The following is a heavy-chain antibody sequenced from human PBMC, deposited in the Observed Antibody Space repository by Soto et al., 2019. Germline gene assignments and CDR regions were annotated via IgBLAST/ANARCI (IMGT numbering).Heavy chain of an antibody. CDR2: INHSGTT. CDR1: GGSFSGYY. Sequence: SETLSLTCAVYGGSFSGYYWSWIRQPPGKGLEWIGEINHSGTTKYNPSLKSRVTISVDTSKNSLYLQMNSLRADDTAVYYCARVPYGGSYWREFDYWGQGTLVTVSS. CDR3: ARVPYGGSYWREFDY. D-gene: IGHD1-26*01. V-gene: IGHV4-34*01. J-gene: IGHJ4*02.